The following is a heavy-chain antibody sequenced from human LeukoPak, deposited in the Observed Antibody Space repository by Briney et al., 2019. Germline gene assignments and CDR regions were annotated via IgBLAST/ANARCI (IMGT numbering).Heavy chain of an antibody. CDR2: IRYDGSNK. CDR1: GFTFSSYG. J-gene: IGHJ4*02. V-gene: IGHV3-30*02. Sequence: GGSLRLSCAASGFTFSSYGMHWVRQAPGKGLEWVAFIRYDGSNKYYADSVKGRFTISRDNSKNTLYLQMNSLRAEDTALYYCAPGSHSSSWYDEDPSWGQGTLVTVSS. D-gene: IGHD6-13*01. CDR3: APGSHSSSWYDEDPS.